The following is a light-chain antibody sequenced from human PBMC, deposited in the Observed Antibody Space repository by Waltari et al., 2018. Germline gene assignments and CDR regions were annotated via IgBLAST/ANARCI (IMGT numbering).Light chain of an antibody. J-gene: IGLJ2*01. CDR2: DGS. CDR3: SSYTSSTVV. Sequence: QFALTQPASVSGSPGQSITISCTGTSSDVGGCNYVSWYQQHPGKAPKLMIYDGSNRPSGVSNRFSGSKSGNTASLTISGLQAEDEADYYCSSYTSSTVVFGGGTKLTVL. CDR1: SSDVGGCNY. V-gene: IGLV2-14*03.